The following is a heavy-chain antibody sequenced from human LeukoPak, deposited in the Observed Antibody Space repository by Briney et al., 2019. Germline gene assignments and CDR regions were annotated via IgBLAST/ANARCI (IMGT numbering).Heavy chain of an antibody. CDR1: GYTFTGYY. J-gene: IGHJ4*02. D-gene: IGHD1-26*01. CDR2: ISAYNGNT. Sequence: GASVKVSCKASGYTFTGYYMHWVRQAPGQGLEWMGWISAYNGNTNYAQKLQGRVTMTTDTSTSTAYMELRSLRSDDTAVYYCARAVGATIGFDYWGQGTLVTVSS. V-gene: IGHV1-18*04. CDR3: ARAVGATIGFDY.